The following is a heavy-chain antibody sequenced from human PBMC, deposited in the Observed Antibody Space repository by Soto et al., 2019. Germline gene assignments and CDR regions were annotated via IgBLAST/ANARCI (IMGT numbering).Heavy chain of an antibody. CDR2: IKQDGSEK. D-gene: IGHD3-16*01. CDR1: GFTFSSYW. J-gene: IGHJ5*02. Sequence: EAQLVESGGGLVQPGGSLRVSCAVSGFTFSSYWMSWVRQAPGKGLEWVAKIKQDGSEKDYVDSVKGRFTISRDNANNSLYLHMYSVRVEDTAVYYCARGGRDAYNWFDPWGQGTLVTVSS. CDR3: ARGGRDAYNWFDP. V-gene: IGHV3-7*01.